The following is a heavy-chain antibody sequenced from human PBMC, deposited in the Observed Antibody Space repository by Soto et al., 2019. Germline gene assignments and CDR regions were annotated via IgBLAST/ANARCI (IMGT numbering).Heavy chain of an antibody. Sequence: DVQLLESGGGLVQPGGSLTLSCAASRFIFSDYAMNWVRQAPGKGLEWVSSIGGGNTDRYYADSVKGRFIVSRDNSKNTMYLQMNSLGEEDTAVYYCAKDAVSYNGKWDWFDSWGQGTLVTVSS. CDR3: AKDAVSYNGKWDWFDS. D-gene: IGHD1-26*01. V-gene: IGHV3-23*01. CDR2: IGGGNTDR. J-gene: IGHJ5*01. CDR1: RFIFSDYA.